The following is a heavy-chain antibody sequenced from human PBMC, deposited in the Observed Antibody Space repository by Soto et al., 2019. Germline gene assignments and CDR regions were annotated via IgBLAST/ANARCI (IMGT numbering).Heavy chain of an antibody. CDR2: IIPIFGTA. CDR1: EDTFRNYA. V-gene: IGHV1-69*06. J-gene: IGHJ2*01. CDR3: ARTKYDSSAYYYWYLGL. D-gene: IGHD3-22*01. Sequence: QVELVQSGAEVKKPGSSVKVSCQASEDTFRNYAISWVRQAPGQGLEWMGGIIPIFGTANYAQKFQVRVTITADTSVNTVYLELSSLRSEDTAVYYCARTKYDSSAYYYWYLGLWGRGTLVTVSS.